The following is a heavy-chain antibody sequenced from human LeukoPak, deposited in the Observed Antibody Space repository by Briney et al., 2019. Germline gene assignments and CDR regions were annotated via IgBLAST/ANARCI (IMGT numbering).Heavy chain of an antibody. D-gene: IGHD4-23*01. Sequence: PGGSLRLSCTASGFIFSDYYMRWMRQAPGKGLEWVLYISGGGDNIYYTDSVKGRCTISRDNAKNSLYLQMNSLRVEDGAVYYCARQTGNLDYWGQGTLVTVSS. CDR2: ISGGGDNI. CDR1: GFIFSDYY. J-gene: IGHJ4*02. CDR3: ARQTGNLDY. V-gene: IGHV3-11*01.